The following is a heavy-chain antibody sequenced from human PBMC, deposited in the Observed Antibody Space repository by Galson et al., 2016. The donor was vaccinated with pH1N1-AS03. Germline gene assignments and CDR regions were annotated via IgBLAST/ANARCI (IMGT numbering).Heavy chain of an antibody. J-gene: IGHJ4*02. Sequence: LRLSCAASGFTFGTFAMSWVRRAPGKGLEWVSLIRGTSQITYYADSVKGRFTISKDNSKSTLFLQMNSLRAEDTAIYYCARLSGMVPTEYYFASWGQGTLVAVSS. CDR1: GFTFGTFA. CDR2: IRGTSQIT. V-gene: IGHV3-23*01. D-gene: IGHD3-3*01. CDR3: ARLSGMVPTEYYFAS.